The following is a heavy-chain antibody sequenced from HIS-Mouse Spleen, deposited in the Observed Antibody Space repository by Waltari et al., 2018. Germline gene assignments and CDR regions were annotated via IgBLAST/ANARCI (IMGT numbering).Heavy chain of an antibody. CDR1: GFTVSSNY. V-gene: IGHV3-53*02. J-gene: IGHJ4*02. CDR2: LYSGGST. Sequence: EVQLVETGGGLIQPGGSLRLSCAASGFTVSSNYMSWVRQAPGKGMEWVSGLYSGGSTYNADAVKGRFTISRGNSKNTLYLQMNSLRAEDTAVYYCARVSARRYFDYWGQGTLVTVSS. D-gene: IGHD6-6*01. CDR3: ARVSARRYFDY.